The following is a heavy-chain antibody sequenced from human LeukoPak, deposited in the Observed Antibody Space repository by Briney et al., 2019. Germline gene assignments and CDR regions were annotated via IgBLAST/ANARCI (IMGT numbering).Heavy chain of an antibody. J-gene: IGHJ6*02. CDR3: ARASSGVVVPAAFYYYYGMDV. Sequence: SETLSLTCTVSGGSISSGGYYWSWIRQHPGKGLEWIGYIYYSGSTYYNPSLKSRVTISVDTSKNQFSLKLSSVTAADTAMYYCARASSGVVVPAAFYYYYGMDVWGQRTTVTVSS. CDR2: IYYSGST. CDR1: GGSISSGGYY. V-gene: IGHV4-31*03. D-gene: IGHD2-2*01.